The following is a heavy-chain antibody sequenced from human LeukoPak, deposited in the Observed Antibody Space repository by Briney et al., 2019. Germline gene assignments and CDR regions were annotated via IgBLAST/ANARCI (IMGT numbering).Heavy chain of an antibody. D-gene: IGHD6-6*01. J-gene: IGHJ5*02. CDR1: GGSISSSSYY. CDR3: ARDREYSSS. Sequence: SETLSLTCTVSGGSISSSSYYWGWIRQPPGKGLEWIGSIYYSGSTYYNPSLKSRVTISVDTSKNQFSLKLSSVTAADTAVYYCARDREYSSSWGQGTLVTVSS. CDR2: IYYSGST. V-gene: IGHV4-39*07.